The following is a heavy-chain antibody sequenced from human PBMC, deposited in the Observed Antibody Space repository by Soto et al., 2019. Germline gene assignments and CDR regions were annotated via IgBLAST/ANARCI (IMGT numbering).Heavy chain of an antibody. CDR3: ARAMIVVVTVHWYFDL. D-gene: IGHD3-22*01. CDR2: ISYDGSNK. CDR1: GYTFSSYA. J-gene: IGHJ2*01. Sequence: QVHLVESGGGVVQPGRSLRLSCAASGYTFSSYAMHWVRQAPGKGLEWVAVISYDGSNKYYADSVKGRFTISRDNSKNTLYLQMNSLRAEDTAVYYCARAMIVVVTVHWYFDLWGRGTLVTVSS. V-gene: IGHV3-30-3*01.